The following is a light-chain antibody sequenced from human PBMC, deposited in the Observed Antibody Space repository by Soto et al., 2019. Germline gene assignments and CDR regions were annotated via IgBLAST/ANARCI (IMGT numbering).Light chain of an antibody. CDR3: QQYNNWPPWT. J-gene: IGKJ1*01. Sequence: IVMSQSPATLSVTPGERATHSCRASQSVSSNLAWYQQKPGQAPRLLIYATSSRATGVPTRFSGSGSGTDFTLTISSLQSEDFAVYYCQQYNNWPPWTFGQGTNVDI. V-gene: IGKV3-15*01. CDR2: ATS. CDR1: QSVSSN.